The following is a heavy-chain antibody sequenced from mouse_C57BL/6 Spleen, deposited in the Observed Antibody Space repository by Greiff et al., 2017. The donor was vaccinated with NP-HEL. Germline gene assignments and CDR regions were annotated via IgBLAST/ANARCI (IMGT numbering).Heavy chain of an antibody. CDR2: ISSGGDYI. CDR3: TRDRYLYAMDY. J-gene: IGHJ4*01. V-gene: IGHV5-9-1*02. CDR1: GFPFSSYA. Sequence: EVKLVESGEGLVKPGGSLKLSCAASGFPFSSYALSWVRQTPEKRLEWVAYISSGGDYIYYADTVKGRFTISRDNARNTLYLQMSSLKSEDTAMYYCTRDRYLYAMDYWGQGTSVTVSS. D-gene: IGHD5-1-1*01.